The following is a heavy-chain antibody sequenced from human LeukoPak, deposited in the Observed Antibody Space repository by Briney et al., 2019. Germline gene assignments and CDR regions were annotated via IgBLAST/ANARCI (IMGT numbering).Heavy chain of an antibody. CDR1: GFTFSSYS. Sequence: GGSLRLSCAASGFTFSSYSMNWVRQAPGKGLEWVSSISSSSSYIYYADSVKGRFTISRDNAKNSLYLQMNSLRAEDTAVYYWARAAGDSSGYHHESYYFDYRGQGTLVTVSS. D-gene: IGHD3-22*01. CDR3: ARAAGDSSGYHHESYYFDY. J-gene: IGHJ4*02. CDR2: ISSSSSYI. V-gene: IGHV3-21*01.